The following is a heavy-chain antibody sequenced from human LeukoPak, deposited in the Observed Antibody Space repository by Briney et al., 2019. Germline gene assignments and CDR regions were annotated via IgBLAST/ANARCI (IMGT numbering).Heavy chain of an antibody. CDR3: AKGPKMLSKTFDY. Sequence: PGGSLRLSCAASGFTFSSYAMSWVHQAPGKGLEWVSAISGSGGSTYYADSVKGRFTISRDNSKNTLYLQMNSLRAEDTAVYYCAKGPKMLSKTFDYWGQGTLVTVSS. D-gene: IGHD2-8*01. J-gene: IGHJ4*02. V-gene: IGHV3-23*01. CDR2: ISGSGGST. CDR1: GFTFSSYA.